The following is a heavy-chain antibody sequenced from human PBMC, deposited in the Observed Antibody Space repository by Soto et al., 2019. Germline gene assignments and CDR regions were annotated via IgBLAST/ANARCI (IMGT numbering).Heavy chain of an antibody. D-gene: IGHD6-13*01. Sequence: PSETLSLTCAVYGGSLSGYYWSWIRQPPGKGLEWIGEINHSGSTNYNPSLKSRVTISVDTSKNQFSLKLSSVTAADTAVYYCASGIAAAGTLDYWGQGTLVTV. V-gene: IGHV4-34*01. CDR3: ASGIAAAGTLDY. CDR1: GGSLSGYY. CDR2: INHSGST. J-gene: IGHJ4*02.